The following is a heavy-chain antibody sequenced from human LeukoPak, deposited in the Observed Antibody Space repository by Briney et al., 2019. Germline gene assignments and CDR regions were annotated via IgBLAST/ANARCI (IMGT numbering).Heavy chain of an antibody. CDR2: IHPSDSDT. V-gene: IGHV5-51*01. CDR1: GFDFATYW. Sequence: GESLKISCKGSGFDFATYWIAWVRQMPGEGLEWMGIIHPSDSDTRYSPSVQGQVIISADKSISTAHLQWGSLKDSDTAIYYCARRISITGREFDYWGQGTLVSVSS. J-gene: IGHJ4*02. CDR3: ARRISITGREFDY. D-gene: IGHD1-20*01.